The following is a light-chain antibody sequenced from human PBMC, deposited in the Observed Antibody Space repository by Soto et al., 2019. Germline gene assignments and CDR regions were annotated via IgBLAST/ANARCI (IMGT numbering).Light chain of an antibody. CDR1: QSVSSSH. CDR3: QQYNSSPRT. J-gene: IGKJ1*01. V-gene: IGKV3-20*01. Sequence: EIVLTQSPGTLSLSPGERATLACRASQSVSSSHLAWYQQKPGQAPRLLIYGASSRATGIPDRFSGSGSGTDFTLTISRLEPEDFVAYYCQQYNSSPRTFGQGTRVEI. CDR2: GAS.